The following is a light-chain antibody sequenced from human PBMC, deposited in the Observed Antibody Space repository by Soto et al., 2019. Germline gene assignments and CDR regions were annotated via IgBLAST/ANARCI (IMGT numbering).Light chain of an antibody. V-gene: IGKV3-15*01. J-gene: IGKJ1*01. CDR1: QSVSSN. CDR3: QQYNNWPRT. CDR2: GAS. Sequence: EIVMTQSPATLSVSPGERATLSCRASQSVSSNLAWYQQKPGQAPRLLIYGASTRATGIPARFSGSGSGTEFTLTTSSLHSEDFAVYYCQQYNNWPRTFGQGTKVDTK.